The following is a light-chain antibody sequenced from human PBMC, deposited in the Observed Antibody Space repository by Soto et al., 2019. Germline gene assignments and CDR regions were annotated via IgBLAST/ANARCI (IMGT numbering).Light chain of an antibody. CDR2: GTF. CDR1: QDIRTE. Sequence: AIQMTQSPSSLPASVGDRVTITCRASQDIRTELGWYQQKPGKAPRLLIYGTFSLQSGVPSRFSGSGSGTDFTLTISSLQPDDFATYYCLQDFNYPRTFGQGTKVEVK. V-gene: IGKV1-6*01. J-gene: IGKJ1*01. CDR3: LQDFNYPRT.